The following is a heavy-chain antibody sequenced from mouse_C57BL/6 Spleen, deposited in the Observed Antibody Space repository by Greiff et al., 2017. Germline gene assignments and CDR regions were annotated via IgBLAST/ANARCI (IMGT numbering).Heavy chain of an antibody. Sequence: EVHLVESGGGLVKPGGSLKLSCAASGFTFSSYTMSWVRQTPEKRLEWVATISGGGGNTYYPASVKGRFTISRDNAKNTLYLQMSSLRSEDTALYYCANYYGSRDAYWYFDVWGTGTTVTVSS. J-gene: IGHJ1*03. V-gene: IGHV5-9*01. CDR1: GFTFSSYT. D-gene: IGHD1-1*01. CDR2: ISGGGGNT. CDR3: ANYYGSRDAYWYFDV.